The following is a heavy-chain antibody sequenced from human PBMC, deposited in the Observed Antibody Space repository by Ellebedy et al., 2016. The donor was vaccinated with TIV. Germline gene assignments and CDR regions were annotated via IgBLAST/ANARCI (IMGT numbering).Heavy chain of an antibody. Sequence: PGGSLRLSCAASGFTFSSYGMHCVRQAPGKGLECISYLSGGGSTVYDADSVKGRFTMSRDNAKNSVFLQMNSLRADDTAVYFCARVQRRITMLRGVFYMDVWGKGTTVTVSS. CDR2: LSGGGSTV. CDR1: GFTFSSYG. D-gene: IGHD3-10*01. V-gene: IGHV3-48*04. J-gene: IGHJ6*03. CDR3: ARVQRRITMLRGVFYMDV.